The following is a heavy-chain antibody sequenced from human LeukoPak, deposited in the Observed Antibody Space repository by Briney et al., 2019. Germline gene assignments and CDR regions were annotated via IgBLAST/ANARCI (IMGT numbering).Heavy chain of an antibody. CDR2: IKQDGSEK. CDR1: GFTFSSYW. V-gene: IGHV3-7*01. Sequence: GGSLRLSCAASGFTFSSYWMSWVRQAPGKGLEWVANIKQDGSEKYYVDSVKGRFTISRDNAKNSLYLQMNSLRAEDTAVYYCARDLHSSRDFDWLLNWFDPWGQGTLVTVSS. J-gene: IGHJ5*02. CDR3: ARDLHSSRDFDWLLNWFDP. D-gene: IGHD3-9*01.